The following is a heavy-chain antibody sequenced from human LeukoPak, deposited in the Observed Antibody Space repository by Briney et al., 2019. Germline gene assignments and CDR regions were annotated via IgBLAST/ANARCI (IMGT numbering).Heavy chain of an antibody. CDR1: GFTFSSYW. CDR3: ARESYDFWSGYPYFDY. J-gene: IGHJ4*02. CDR2: IKQDGSEK. Sequence: GGSLRLSCAASGFTFSSYWMSWVRQAPGKGLEWVANIKQDGSEKYYVDSVKGRFTISRDNAKNSLYLQMNSLRAEDTAVYYCARESYDFWSGYPYFDYWDQGTLVTVSS. V-gene: IGHV3-7*01. D-gene: IGHD3-3*01.